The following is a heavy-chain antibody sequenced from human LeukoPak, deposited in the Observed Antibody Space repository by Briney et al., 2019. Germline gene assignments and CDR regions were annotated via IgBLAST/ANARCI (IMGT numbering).Heavy chain of an antibody. CDR2: LSGSGGST. D-gene: IGHD6-13*01. J-gene: IGHJ4*02. V-gene: IGHV3-23*01. CDR1: GFTFSSYA. Sequence: GGSLRLSCAASGFTFSSYAMSWVRQAPGKGLEWVSALSGSGGSTYYADSVQGRFTISRDNSKNTLYLQMNSLRAEDTAVYYCAKSSSSWYWKVDYWGQGTLVTVSS. CDR3: AKSSSSWYWKVDY.